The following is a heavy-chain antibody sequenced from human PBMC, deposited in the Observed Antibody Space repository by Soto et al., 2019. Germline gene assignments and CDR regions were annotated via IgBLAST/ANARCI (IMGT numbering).Heavy chain of an antibody. Sequence: SVKVSCKASEDTFNSYTINWVRQAPGQGLQWMGRTIPMLGMSNYALKFQGRVTITADKSTTTAYMELSRLRSDDTAVYYCATNYGSGSRAFDYWGQGTLVTVSS. CDR3: ATNYGSGSRAFDY. V-gene: IGHV1-69*02. CDR1: EDTFNSYT. D-gene: IGHD3-10*01. CDR2: TIPMLGMS. J-gene: IGHJ4*02.